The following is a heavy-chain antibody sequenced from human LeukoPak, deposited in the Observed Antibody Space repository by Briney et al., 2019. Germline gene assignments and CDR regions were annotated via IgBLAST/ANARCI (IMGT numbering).Heavy chain of an antibody. CDR1: GGSISSYY. V-gene: IGHV4-59*01. CDR3: ARSRRGGYNYWEHVPFDY. CDR2: IYYSGST. Sequence: SETLSLTCTVSGGSISSYYWSWIRQPPGKGLEWIGYIYYSGSTNYNPSLKSRVTISVDTSKNQFSLKLSSVTAADTAVYYCARSRRGGYNYWEHVPFDYWGQGTLVTVSS. D-gene: IGHD5-24*01. J-gene: IGHJ4*02.